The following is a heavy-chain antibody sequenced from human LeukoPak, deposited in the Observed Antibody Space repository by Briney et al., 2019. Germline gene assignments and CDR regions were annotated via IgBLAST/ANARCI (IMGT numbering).Heavy chain of an antibody. J-gene: IGHJ2*01. CDR2: IRSKANNYAT. CDR3: TRREQWLGYWHFDL. Sequence: GGSLRLSCAASGFTFSGSAIHWVRQASGKGLEWVGHIRSKANNYATSYAASVKGRFTISRDESKNTAYLQMNSLKTEDTAVYYCTRREQWLGYWHFDLWGHGSLVTASS. CDR1: GFTFSGSA. D-gene: IGHD6-19*01. V-gene: IGHV3-73*01.